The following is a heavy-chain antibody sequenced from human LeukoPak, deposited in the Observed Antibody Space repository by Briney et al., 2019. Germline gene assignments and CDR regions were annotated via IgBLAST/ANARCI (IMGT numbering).Heavy chain of an antibody. CDR1: GGSISSYY. D-gene: IGHD2-2*01. V-gene: IGHV4-4*07. J-gene: IGHJ6*03. CDR3: ARDQSVVAPAAMGHYYYYMDV. Sequence: PSETLSLTCTVSGGSISSYYWSWIRQPAGKGLEWIGRIYTSGSTNYNPSLKSRVTLSVDTSKNQFSLKLSSVTAADTAVYYCARDQSVVAPAAMGHYYYYMDVWGKGTTVTVSS. CDR2: IYTSGST.